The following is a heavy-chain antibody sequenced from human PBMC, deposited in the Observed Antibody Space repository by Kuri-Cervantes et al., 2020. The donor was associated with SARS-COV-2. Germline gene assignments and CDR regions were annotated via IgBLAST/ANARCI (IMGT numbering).Heavy chain of an antibody. V-gene: IGHV4-30-4*08. CDR1: GGSISSGDYY. CDR2: IYYSGST. CDR3: AKVHAGYYYDSSGYNSNAFDI. Sequence: SETLSLTCTVSGGSISSGDYYWSWIRQPPGKGLEWIGYIYYSGSTYYNPSLKSRVTISVDTSKNQFSLKLSSVTAADTAVYYCAKVHAGYYYDSSGYNSNAFDIWGQGTMVTDSS. J-gene: IGHJ3*02. D-gene: IGHD3-22*01.